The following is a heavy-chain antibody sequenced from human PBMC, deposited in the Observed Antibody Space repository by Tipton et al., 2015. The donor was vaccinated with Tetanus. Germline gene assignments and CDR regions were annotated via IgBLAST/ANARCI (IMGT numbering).Heavy chain of an antibody. J-gene: IGHJ5*02. Sequence: TLSLTCSVSGGSISSYFWSWIRQSPGQGLEWIGLIYYSGSTSYNPSLKSRVTISVDTSKNQLSLKLTSVTAADTAVYYCARGRQRLVPAGCDLWGQGTLVTVSS. V-gene: IGHV4-59*01. D-gene: IGHD6-13*01. CDR1: GGSISSYF. CDR2: IYYSGST. CDR3: ARGRQRLVPAGCDL.